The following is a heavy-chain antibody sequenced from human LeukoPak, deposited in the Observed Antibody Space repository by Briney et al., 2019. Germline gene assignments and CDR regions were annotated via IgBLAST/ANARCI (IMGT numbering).Heavy chain of an antibody. CDR1: GYTFTDHY. CDR2: FDPEDGKT. CDR3: ATGIIATTRVDY. Sequence: ASVKVSCKVSGYTFTDHYLHWVQQAPGKGLEWVGLFDPEDGKTTYAEKFQGRATTTAENSSATAYMKLSSLRSEDRAVYYCATGIIATTRVDYWGQGTLVTVSS. V-gene: IGHV1-69-2*01. D-gene: IGHD5-12*01. J-gene: IGHJ4*02.